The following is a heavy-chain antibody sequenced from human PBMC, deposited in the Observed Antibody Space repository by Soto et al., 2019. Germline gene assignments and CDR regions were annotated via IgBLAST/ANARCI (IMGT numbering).Heavy chain of an antibody. V-gene: IGHV3-23*01. CDR1: GFTFSSYA. D-gene: IGHD2-15*01. CDR3: VHCSGGTCQQKCFDP. Sequence: EVQLLESGGGLVQPGGSLRLSCAASGFTFSSYAMSWVRQAPGKGLEWVSVISGSGGTIHYADSVKGRFTISRDNSKNTLFLQMDSLRVDDTAVYYCVHCSGGTCQQKCFDPWGQGTLVTVSS. J-gene: IGHJ5*02. CDR2: ISGSGGTI.